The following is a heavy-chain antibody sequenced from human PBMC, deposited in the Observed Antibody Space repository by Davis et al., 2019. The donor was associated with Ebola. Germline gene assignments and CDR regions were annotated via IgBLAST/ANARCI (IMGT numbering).Heavy chain of an antibody. J-gene: IGHJ3*02. D-gene: IGHD2-15*01. CDR3: AAGGLGGGFDI. CDR1: GYTLSELS. V-gene: IGHV1-24*01. CDR2: FDPEDAEA. Sequence: ASVKVSCKVSGYTLSELSIHWVRQAPGKGLEWMGYFDPEDAEAIYAQNFQDRVTMTEDTSTDTAYMELGSLRSEDTAVYYCAAGGLGGGFDIWGHGTMVTVSS.